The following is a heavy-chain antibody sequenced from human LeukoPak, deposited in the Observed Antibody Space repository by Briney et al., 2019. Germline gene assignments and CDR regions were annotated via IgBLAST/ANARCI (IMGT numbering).Heavy chain of an antibody. D-gene: IGHD2-2*01. CDR2: ISAYNGNT. V-gene: IGHV1-18*01. CDR1: GYTFTSYG. Sequence: VSVKVSCKASGYTFTSYGISWVRQAPGQGLEWMEWISAYNGNTNYAQKLQGRVTMTTDTSTSTAYMELRSLRSDDTAVYYCARDLPYCSSTSCYHYFDYWGQGTLVTVSS. CDR3: ARDLPYCSSTSCYHYFDY. J-gene: IGHJ4*02.